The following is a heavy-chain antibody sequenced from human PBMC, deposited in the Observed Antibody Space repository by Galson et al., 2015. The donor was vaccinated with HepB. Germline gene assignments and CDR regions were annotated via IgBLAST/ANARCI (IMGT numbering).Heavy chain of an antibody. CDR3: VRYPRFPDA. CDR1: GITFSDYY. Sequence: SLRLSCAVSGITFSDYYMSWIRQVPGKGPEYISYISGGGHEIGYADSVKGRFTVSRDNAKNSLYLQMNSLRADDTAVYYCVRYPRFPDAWGQGTLVTVSS. CDR2: ISGGGHEI. V-gene: IGHV3-11*01. J-gene: IGHJ5*02.